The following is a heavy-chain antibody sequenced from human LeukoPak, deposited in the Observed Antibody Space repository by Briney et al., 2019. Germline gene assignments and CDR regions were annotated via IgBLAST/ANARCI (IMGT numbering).Heavy chain of an antibody. CDR2: INHSGST. V-gene: IGHV4-34*01. CDR1: GFTFSSYA. D-gene: IGHD2-2*02. Sequence: PGGSLRLSCAASGFTFSSYAMHWVRQAPGKGLEWIGEINHSGSTNYNPSLKSRVTISVDTSKNQFSLKLCSVTAADTAVYYCAGGSNGFEDIVVVPAAIGGFPSDYWGQGTLVTVSS. CDR3: AGGSNGFEDIVVVPAAIGGFPSDY. J-gene: IGHJ4*02.